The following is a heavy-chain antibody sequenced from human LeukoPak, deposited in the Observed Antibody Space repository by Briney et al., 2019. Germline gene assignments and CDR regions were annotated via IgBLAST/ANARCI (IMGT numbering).Heavy chain of an antibody. CDR2: LNQWGNDK. Sequence: WIRQTPGKGLEWVANLNQWGNDKYYADSVRGRFTISRDNARDALYLQMNSLRTEDTGLYYCSRDLGTGRPHDVWGLGTLVTVSS. J-gene: IGHJ1*01. CDR3: SRDLGTGRPHDV. D-gene: IGHD3/OR15-3a*01. V-gene: IGHV3-7*01.